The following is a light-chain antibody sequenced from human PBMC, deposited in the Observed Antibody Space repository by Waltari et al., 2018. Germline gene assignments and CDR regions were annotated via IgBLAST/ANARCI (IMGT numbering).Light chain of an antibody. J-gene: IGKJ1*01. V-gene: IGKV3-15*01. CDR3: QQCNSWPLWT. CDR2: AAS. Sequence: EIVMTQSPGTLSVSPGESATLSCRAGQSVGSNLAWYQQKPGQAPRLRIYAASTRATGLPARFSGSGSGTEFTLTISSLQSEDFAIYYCQQCNSWPLWTFGPGTKVEIK. CDR1: QSVGSN.